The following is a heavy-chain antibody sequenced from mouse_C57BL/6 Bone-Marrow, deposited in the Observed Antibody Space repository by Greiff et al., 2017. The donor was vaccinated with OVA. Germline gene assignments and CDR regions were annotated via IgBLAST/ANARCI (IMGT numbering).Heavy chain of an antibody. CDR1: GFTFSDYY. Sequence: EVKLVESGGGLVQPGGSLKLSCAASGFTFSDYYMYWVRQTPEKRLEWVAYISNGGGSTNYPDTVKGRFTISRDNAKNTLYLQMSRLKSEDTAMYYCARKYGNCGFDYWGQGTTLTVSS. J-gene: IGHJ2*01. V-gene: IGHV5-12*01. CDR2: ISNGGGST. CDR3: ARKYGNCGFDY. D-gene: IGHD2-10*02.